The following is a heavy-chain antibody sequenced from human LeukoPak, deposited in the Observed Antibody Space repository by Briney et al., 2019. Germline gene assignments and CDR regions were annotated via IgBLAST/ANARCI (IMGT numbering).Heavy chain of an antibody. Sequence: PSETLSLTCTVSGGSISSGDYYWSWIRQPPGKGLEWIGYTYYSGSTYYNPSLKSRVTISVDTSKNQFSLKLSSVTAADTAVYYCASIPYYDILTGATSGIYFQHWGQGTLVTVSS. J-gene: IGHJ1*01. D-gene: IGHD3-9*01. V-gene: IGHV4-30-4*01. CDR2: TYYSGST. CDR3: ASIPYYDILTGATSGIYFQH. CDR1: GGSISSGDYY.